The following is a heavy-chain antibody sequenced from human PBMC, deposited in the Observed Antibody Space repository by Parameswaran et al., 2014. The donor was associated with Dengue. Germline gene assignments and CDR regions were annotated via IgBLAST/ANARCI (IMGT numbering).Heavy chain of an antibody. CDR3: AKTPGTASGVSGYELALRGSAYYYMDV. J-gene: IGHJ6*03. V-gene: IGHV3-30*02. D-gene: IGHD6-13*01. Sequence: WIRQPPGKGLQWVAFIRFDGKNKYYAGSVKGRFTISRDNSKNTLYLQMNSLRLDDTGVYYCAKTPGTASGVSGYELALRGSAYYYMDVWGKGTTVTVSS. CDR2: IRFDGKNK.